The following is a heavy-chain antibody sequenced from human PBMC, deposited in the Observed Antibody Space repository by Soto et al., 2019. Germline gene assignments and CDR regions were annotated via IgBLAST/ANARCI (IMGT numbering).Heavy chain of an antibody. J-gene: IGHJ4*02. CDR3: ARDRVDYYFDY. D-gene: IGHD2-15*01. CDR1: GVTFSSYA. CDR2: ISYDGSNK. Sequence: GGSLRLSCAASGVTFSSYAMHWVRQTPGKGLEWVAVISYDGSNKYYADSVKGRFTISRDNSKNTLYLQMNSLRAEDTAVYYCARDRVDYYFDYWGQGTLVTVSS. V-gene: IGHV3-30-3*01.